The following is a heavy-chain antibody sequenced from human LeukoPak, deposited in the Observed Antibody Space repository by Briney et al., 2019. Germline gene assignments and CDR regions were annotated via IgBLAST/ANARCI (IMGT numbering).Heavy chain of an antibody. CDR1: GDSVSNNIAT. CDR2: TYYRSRWGN. V-gene: IGHV6-1*01. J-gene: IGHJ4*02. D-gene: IGHD3-10*01. Sequence: SQTLSLTCAISGDSVSNNIATWNWVRQSPSRGLEWLGRTYYRSRWGNDYAISVKGRITINPDTSRNQFSLQLNSVTPEDTAVYYCVRDSDDYYWALDFWGQGTLLTVSS. CDR3: VRDSDDYYWALDF.